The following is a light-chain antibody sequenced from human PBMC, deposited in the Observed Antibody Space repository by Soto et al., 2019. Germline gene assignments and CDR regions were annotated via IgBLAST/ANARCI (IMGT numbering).Light chain of an antibody. CDR1: QGVGSN. CDR3: QQFNIWPHMLS. CDR2: DAS. V-gene: IGKV3-15*01. Sequence: IVVTQSPATLSVSPGERVTLSCRASQGVGSNLAWYQQRPGQAPRLLIYDASTRATGSPVRFSGSGSGADFTLTISSLQSEDFAVYYCQQFNIWPHMLSFGGGTKLE. J-gene: IGKJ4*01.